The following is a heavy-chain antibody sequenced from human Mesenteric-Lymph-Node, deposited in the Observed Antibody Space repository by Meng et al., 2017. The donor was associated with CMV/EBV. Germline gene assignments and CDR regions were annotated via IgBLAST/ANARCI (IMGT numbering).Heavy chain of an antibody. CDR3: ARGPKWELHSDI. CDR2: IYYSGST. J-gene: IGHJ6*02. CDR1: GGSISSYY. D-gene: IGHD1-26*01. Sequence: SETLSLTCTVSGGSISSYYWSWIRQPPGKGLEWIGYIYYSGSTNYNPSLKSRVTISVDTSKNQFSLKLSSVTAADTAVYYCARGPKWELHSDIWGQGTTVTVSS. V-gene: IGHV4-59*01.